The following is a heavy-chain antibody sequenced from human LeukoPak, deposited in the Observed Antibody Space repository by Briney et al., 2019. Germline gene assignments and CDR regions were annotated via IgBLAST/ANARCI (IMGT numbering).Heavy chain of an antibody. CDR3: AKSRRITIFGVVITDYYYYGMDV. D-gene: IGHD3-3*01. J-gene: IGHJ6*02. CDR1: GFTFSSYA. Sequence: QPGGSLRLSCAASGFTFSSYAMSWVRQAPGKGLEWVSAISGSGGSTYYADSVKGRFTISRDNSKNTLYLQMSSLRAEDTAVYYCAKSRRITIFGVVITDYYYYGMDVWGQGTTVTVSS. V-gene: IGHV3-23*01. CDR2: ISGSGGST.